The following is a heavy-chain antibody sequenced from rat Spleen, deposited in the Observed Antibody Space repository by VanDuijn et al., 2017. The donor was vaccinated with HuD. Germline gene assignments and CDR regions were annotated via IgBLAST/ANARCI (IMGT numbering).Heavy chain of an antibody. J-gene: IGHJ2*01. Sequence: EVQLVESGGGLVQPGRSLKLSCAASGFTFSDYYMAWVRQAPTKGLEWVASISYDGGSTYYRDSVKGRFNISRDNVDSSLYLQMVSLRSEDTATYYCARGGYNNYDYWGQGVMVTVSS. CDR1: GFTFSDYY. D-gene: IGHD1-10*01. CDR3: ARGGYNNYDY. V-gene: IGHV5-20*01. CDR2: ISYDGGST.